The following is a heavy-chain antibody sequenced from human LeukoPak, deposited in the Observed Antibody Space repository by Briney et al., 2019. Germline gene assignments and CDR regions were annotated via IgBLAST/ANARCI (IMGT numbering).Heavy chain of an antibody. Sequence: PGRSLRLSCAASGFTFSSYAMHWVRQAPGKGLEWVSVISYDGSNKYYADSVKGRFTISRDNSKNTLYLQMNSLRAEDTAVYYCARASRAYGISWPPDHWGQGTLVTVSS. J-gene: IGHJ4*02. V-gene: IGHV3-30-3*01. D-gene: IGHD6-13*01. CDR1: GFTFSSYA. CDR2: ISYDGSNK. CDR3: ARASRAYGISWPPDH.